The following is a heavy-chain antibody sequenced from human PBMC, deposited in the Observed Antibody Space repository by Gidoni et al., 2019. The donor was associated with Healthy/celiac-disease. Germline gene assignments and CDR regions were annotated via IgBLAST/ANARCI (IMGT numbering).Heavy chain of an antibody. J-gene: IGHJ3*02. V-gene: IGHV3-30*04. CDR2: ISYDGSNK. CDR1: GFTFSSYA. D-gene: IGHD1-26*01. Sequence: QVQLVESGGGVVQPGRSLRLSCAASGFTFSSYAMHWVRQAPGKGLEWVAVISYDGSNKYYADSVKGRFTISRDNSKNTLYLQMNSLRAEDTAVYYCARDRIEGDSGSYDAFDIWGQGTMVTVSS. CDR3: ARDRIEGDSGSYDAFDI.